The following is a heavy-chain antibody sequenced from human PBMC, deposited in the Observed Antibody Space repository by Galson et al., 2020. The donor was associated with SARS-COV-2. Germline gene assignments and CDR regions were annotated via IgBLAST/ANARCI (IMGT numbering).Heavy chain of an antibody. CDR3: TTSIIVPGTLDY. D-gene: IGHD3-22*01. V-gene: IGHV3-33*01. Sequence: GGSLRLSCAASGFTFSTYAMHWVRQAPGKGLEWVAVIWSDGNNKYYLDSVKGRFTISRDNSKNTVNLQMNGLRAEDTAVYYCTTSIIVPGTLDYGGQGTLVSVSS. CDR1: GFTFSTYA. J-gene: IGHJ4*02. CDR2: IWSDGNNK.